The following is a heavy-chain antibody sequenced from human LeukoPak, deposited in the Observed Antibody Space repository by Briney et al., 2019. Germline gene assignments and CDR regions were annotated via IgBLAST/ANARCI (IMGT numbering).Heavy chain of an antibody. CDR1: GFTFSSYA. V-gene: IGHV3-23*01. J-gene: IGHJ4*02. CDR3: AKDAPYGRSAPFDS. D-gene: IGHD1-26*01. CDR2: ISGSGGST. Sequence: AGSLRLSCAASGFTFSSYAMGLVRQAPGKGLELVSAISGSGGSTYYADSVKGLFTISRDNSKNTRYLQMNRLRDEHTAVYYCAKDAPYGRSAPFDSWGQGTLV.